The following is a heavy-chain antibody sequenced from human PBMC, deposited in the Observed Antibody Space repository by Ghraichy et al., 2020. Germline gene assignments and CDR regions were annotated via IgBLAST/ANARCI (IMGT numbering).Heavy chain of an antibody. J-gene: IGHJ4*02. CDR2: ISGSGGST. CDR1: GFTFSSYA. V-gene: IGHV3-23*01. CDR3: AKHLGYCSGGSCYSIDY. D-gene: IGHD2-15*01. Sequence: GGSLRLSCAASGFTFSSYAMSWVRQAPGKGLEWVSGISGSGGSTYYADSVKGRSTISRDNSKNTLYLQMNSLRAEDTAVYYCAKHLGYCSGGSCYSIDYWGQGILVTVSS.